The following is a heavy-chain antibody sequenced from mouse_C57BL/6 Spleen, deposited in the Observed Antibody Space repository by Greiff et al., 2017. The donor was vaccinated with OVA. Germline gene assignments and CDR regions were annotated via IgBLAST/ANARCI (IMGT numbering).Heavy chain of an antibody. J-gene: IGHJ4*01. CDR2: RSYDGSN. CDR3: ARRGDYGYAMDY. CDR1: GYSITSGYY. Sequence: EVQLVESGPGLVKPSQSLSLTCSVTGYSITSGYYWNWIRQFPGNKLEWMGYRSYDGSNNYNPSLKNRISITRDTSKNQFFLKLNSVTTEDTATYYCARRGDYGYAMDYWGQGTSVTVSS. V-gene: IGHV3-6*01. D-gene: IGHD2-4*01.